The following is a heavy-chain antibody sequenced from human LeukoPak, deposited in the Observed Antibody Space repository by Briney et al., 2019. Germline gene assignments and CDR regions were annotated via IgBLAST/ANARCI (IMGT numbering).Heavy chain of an antibody. D-gene: IGHD5-18*01. Sequence: GGSLRLSCAASGLTFSNYDMHWVRQTTGKGLEWVSAIGTAGDTYYPGSVKGRFTISRENAKNSLFLQMNSLRAGDTAVYYCARGLWLEAFDIWGQGTMVTVSS. V-gene: IGHV3-13*01. CDR1: GLTFSNYD. J-gene: IGHJ3*02. CDR2: IGTAGDT. CDR3: ARGLWLEAFDI.